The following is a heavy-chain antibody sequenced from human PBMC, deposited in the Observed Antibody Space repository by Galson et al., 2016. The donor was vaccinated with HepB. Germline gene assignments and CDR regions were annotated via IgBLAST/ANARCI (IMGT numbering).Heavy chain of an antibody. Sequence: SVKVSCKASGFTFISTAVHWVRQSRGQPLEWIGWIVVGSGNANYAQKFHERVTINRDVSTRTTYMELRSMRYEDTAVYFCAAFSDATDFYYYGMDVWGQGTTVIVSS. CDR2: IVVGSGNA. D-gene: IGHD2-2*01. V-gene: IGHV1-58*01. CDR1: GFTFISTA. CDR3: AAFSDATDFYYYGMDV. J-gene: IGHJ6*02.